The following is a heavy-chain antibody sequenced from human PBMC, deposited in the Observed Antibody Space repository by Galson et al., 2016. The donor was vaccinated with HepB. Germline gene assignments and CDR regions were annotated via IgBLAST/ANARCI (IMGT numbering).Heavy chain of an antibody. J-gene: IGHJ6*02. D-gene: IGHD2-15*01. V-gene: IGHV1-69*01. Sequence: SCKASGGTFSSHAISWVRQAPGQRLEWMGGIIPFYGTANYAQKFQGRVTINADESTSTVYMELSSLRSEDTAAYYCARQPYEIVVGVAATVSYYYGMDVWGQGTTVTVSS. CDR1: GGTFSSHA. CDR2: IIPFYGTA. CDR3: ARQPYEIVVGVAATVSYYYGMDV.